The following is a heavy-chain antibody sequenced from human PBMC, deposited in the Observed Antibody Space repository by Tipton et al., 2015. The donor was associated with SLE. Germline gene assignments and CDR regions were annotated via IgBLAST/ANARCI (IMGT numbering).Heavy chain of an antibody. CDR2: IAYDAAFQ. CDR1: GFTFGGFP. Sequence: SLRLSCAASGFTFGGFPMHWVRQAPGKGLEWVAVIAYDAAFQFYAASVRGRFTISRDESENTVYLQMGSLRPDDTAIYYCAREPRDTGPFDHWGQGTVVTVSS. J-gene: IGHJ3*01. V-gene: IGHV3-30*04. CDR3: AREPRDTGPFDH. D-gene: IGHD5-18*01.